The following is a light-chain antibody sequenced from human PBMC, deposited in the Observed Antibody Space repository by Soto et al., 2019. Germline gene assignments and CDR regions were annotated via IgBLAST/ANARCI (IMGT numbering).Light chain of an antibody. CDR1: QSISSW. CDR2: DAS. V-gene: IGKV1-5*01. J-gene: IGKJ2*01. Sequence: DIQMTQSPSTLSASVGDRVTITCRASQSISSWLAWYQQKPGKAPKLLIYDASSLESGVPSRFSGSGSGTEFTLTISSLQPDDFAVYYCQQRTNWSYTFGQGTKVEIK. CDR3: QQRTNWSYT.